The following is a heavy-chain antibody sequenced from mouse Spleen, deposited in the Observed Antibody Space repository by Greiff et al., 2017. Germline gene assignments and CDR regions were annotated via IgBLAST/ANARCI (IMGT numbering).Heavy chain of an antibody. D-gene: IGHD1-2*01. CDR2: ISSGGSYT. V-gene: IGHV5-9-3*01. CDR3: ARLTTALYAMDY. Sequence: EVHLVESGGGLVKPGGSLKLSCAASGFTFSSYAMSWVRQTPEKRLEWVATISSGGSYTYYPDSVKGRFTISRDNAKNTLYLQMSSLRSEDTAMYYCARLTTALYAMDYWGQGTSVTVSS. J-gene: IGHJ4*01. CDR1: GFTFSSYA.